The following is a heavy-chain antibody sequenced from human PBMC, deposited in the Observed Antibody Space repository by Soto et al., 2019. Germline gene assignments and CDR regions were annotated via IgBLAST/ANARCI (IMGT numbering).Heavy chain of an antibody. D-gene: IGHD5-18*01. V-gene: IGHV1-8*01. J-gene: IGHJ4*02. CDR1: GYTFTNYD. Sequence: ASVKVSCKASGYTFTNYDITWVRQAAGQGLEWVGWVNPNSGYTAYAQKFVGRVTMTRNTPLRTAYMELSSLTSGDTAVYYCARRYSYGWHDYWGQGTLVTVSS. CDR3: ARRYSYGWHDY. CDR2: VNPNSGYT.